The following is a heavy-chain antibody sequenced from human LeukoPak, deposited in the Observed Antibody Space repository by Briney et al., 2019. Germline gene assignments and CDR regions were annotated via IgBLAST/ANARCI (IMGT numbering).Heavy chain of an antibody. CDR1: GGSISSYY. CDR3: ARDKLLWFGEFTYGMDV. J-gene: IGHJ6*02. Sequence: SETLSLTCTVSGGSISSYYWSWIRQPPWKGLEWIGYIYYSGSTNYNPSLKSRVTISVDTSKNQFSLKLSSVTAADTAVYYCARDKLLWFGEFTYGMDVWGQGTTVTVSS. D-gene: IGHD3-10*01. CDR2: IYYSGST. V-gene: IGHV4-59*01.